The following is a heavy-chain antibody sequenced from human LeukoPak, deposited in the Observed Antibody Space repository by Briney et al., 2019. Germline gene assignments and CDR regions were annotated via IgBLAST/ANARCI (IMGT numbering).Heavy chain of an antibody. V-gene: IGHV4-34*01. CDR2: INHSGST. J-gene: IGHJ4*02. CDR3: ARDQLGELAYYFDY. Sequence: SETLSLTCADYGGSFSGYYWNWIHQPPGKGLEWIGEINHSGSTNYNPSLKSRVTISVDTSKNQFALKLSSVTAADTAVYYCARDQLGELAYYFDYWGQGTLVTVSS. CDR1: GGSFSGYY. D-gene: IGHD1-7*01.